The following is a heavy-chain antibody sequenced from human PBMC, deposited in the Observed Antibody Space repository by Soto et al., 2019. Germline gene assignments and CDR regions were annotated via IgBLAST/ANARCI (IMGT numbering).Heavy chain of an antibody. J-gene: IGHJ6*02. CDR3: ARDLNSITVFGVVTLRFAMDV. CDR1: GYSFSTYH. CDR2: INPSGSRT. Sequence: QVQLVQSGAEVKKPGASVKISCKASGYSFSTYHIHWVRQAPGQGLEWLGVINPSGSRTTYAQKFKGRVAMTRETSTSSVFMELSSLKSDDTAVYYCARDLNSITVFGVVTLRFAMDVWGQGTTVTVSS. D-gene: IGHD3-3*01. V-gene: IGHV1-46*01.